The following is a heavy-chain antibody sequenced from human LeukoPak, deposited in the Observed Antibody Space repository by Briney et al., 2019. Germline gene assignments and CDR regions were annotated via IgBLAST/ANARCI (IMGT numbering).Heavy chain of an antibody. V-gene: IGHV4-34*01. CDR2: INHSGST. CDR1: GGSFSGYY. Sequence: SETLSLTCAVYGGSFSGYYWSWIRQPPGKGLEWIGEINHSGSTNYNPSLKSRVTISVDTSKNQFSLKLSSVTATDTAVYYCARQYYDFWSGSFPYMDVWGKGTTVTVSS. CDR3: ARQYYDFWSGSFPYMDV. J-gene: IGHJ6*03. D-gene: IGHD3-3*01.